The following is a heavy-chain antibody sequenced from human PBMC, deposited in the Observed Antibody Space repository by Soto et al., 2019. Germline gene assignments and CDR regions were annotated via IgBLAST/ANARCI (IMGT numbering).Heavy chain of an antibody. CDR2: ISAYNGNT. D-gene: IGHD6-13*01. CDR1: GYTFTSYG. CDR3: ARDVAAAGFDY. V-gene: IGHV1-18*01. J-gene: IGHJ4*02. Sequence: GASVKVSCKASGYTFTSYGISWVRQAPGQGLEWMGWISAYNGNTNYAQKLQGRVTMTTDTSTSTAYMELSSLRSEDTAVYYCARDVAAAGFDYWGQGTLVTVSS.